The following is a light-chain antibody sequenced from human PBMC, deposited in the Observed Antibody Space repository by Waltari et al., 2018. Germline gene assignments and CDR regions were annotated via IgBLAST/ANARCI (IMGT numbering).Light chain of an antibody. Sequence: DIQMTQSPSSLSASVGDSVTITCRASQSSSNWLAWYQQKPGKAPILLIYKASILKSGVPSRFSGSGSGTQFTLTISSLQPGDFATYYCQQYNTYSSFGQGTKLEIK. V-gene: IGKV1-5*03. CDR1: QSSSNW. CDR3: QQYNTYSS. J-gene: IGKJ2*01. CDR2: KAS.